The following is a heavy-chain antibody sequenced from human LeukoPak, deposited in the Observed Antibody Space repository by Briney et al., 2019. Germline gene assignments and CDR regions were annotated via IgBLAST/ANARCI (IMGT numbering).Heavy chain of an antibody. CDR3: ARGLGSNWYSPDY. CDR2: ITGSSSYI. D-gene: IGHD6-13*01. J-gene: IGHJ4*02. CDR1: GFTFSSYS. Sequence: GGSLRLSCAASGFTFSSYSMNWVRQAPGKGLEWVSSITGSSSYIYYADLVKGRFTISRDNAKNSLYLQINSLRAEDTAVYYCARGLGSNWYSPDYWGQGTLVTVSS. V-gene: IGHV3-21*01.